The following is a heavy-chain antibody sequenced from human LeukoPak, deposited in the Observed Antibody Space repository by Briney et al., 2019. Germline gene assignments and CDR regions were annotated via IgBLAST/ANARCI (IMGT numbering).Heavy chain of an antibody. CDR1: GGSISSSSYY. CDR3: ATYSSLQLDYGMDV. J-gene: IGHJ6*02. D-gene: IGHD5-18*01. CDR2: IYYSGST. V-gene: IGHV4-39*07. Sequence: SETLSLTCTVSGGSISSSSYYWGWIRQPPGKGLEWIGSIYYSGSTYYNPSLKSRVTISVDTSKNQFSLKLSSVAAADTAVYYCATYSSLQLDYGMDVWGQGTTVTVSS.